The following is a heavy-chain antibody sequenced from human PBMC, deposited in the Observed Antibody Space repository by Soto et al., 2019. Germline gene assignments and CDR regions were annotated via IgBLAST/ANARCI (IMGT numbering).Heavy chain of an antibody. J-gene: IGHJ4*02. V-gene: IGHV4-39*07. D-gene: IGHD2-8*02. CDR2: MYSSENT. CDR1: GGFVSSSSYS. CDR3: ARDKITGLFDY. Sequence: SETLSLTCSVSGGFVSSSSYSWGWIRQSPGKGLEWIGTMYSSENTYYNPSLKSRVTISVDTSKNQFSLKLTSVTAADTAVYYCARDKITGLFDYWGQGTLVTVSS.